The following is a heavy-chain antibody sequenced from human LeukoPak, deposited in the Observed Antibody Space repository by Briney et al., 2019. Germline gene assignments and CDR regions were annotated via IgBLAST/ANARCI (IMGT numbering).Heavy chain of an antibody. V-gene: IGHV4-59*12. CDR2: VYYSGGT. CDR1: GGSISSYY. Sequence: SETLSLTCTVSGGSISSYYWSWIRQPPRRGLEWIGYVYYSGGTYYNPSLKSRVTISVDTSKNQFSLKLSSVTAADTAVYYCARDSGEYYDSSGYYGWFDPWGQGTLVTVSS. D-gene: IGHD3-22*01. J-gene: IGHJ5*02. CDR3: ARDSGEYYDSSGYYGWFDP.